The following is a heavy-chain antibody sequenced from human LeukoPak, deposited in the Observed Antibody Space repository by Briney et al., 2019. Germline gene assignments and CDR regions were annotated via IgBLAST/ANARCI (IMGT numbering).Heavy chain of an antibody. CDR2: IYYSGST. V-gene: IGHV4-59*01. Sequence: SETLSLTCTVSGGSISSYYWSWIRQPPGKGLEWIGYIYYSGSTNYNPSLKSRVTISVDTSKNQFSLKLSSVTAADTAVYYCARVNDYYDSSGYPLEYFDLWGRGTLVTVSS. D-gene: IGHD3-22*01. CDR1: GGSISSYY. J-gene: IGHJ2*01. CDR3: ARVNDYYDSSGYPLEYFDL.